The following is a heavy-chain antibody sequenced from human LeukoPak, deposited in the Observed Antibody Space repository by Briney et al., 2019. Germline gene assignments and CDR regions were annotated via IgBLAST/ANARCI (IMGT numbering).Heavy chain of an antibody. CDR1: GGSISSYY. J-gene: IGHJ5*02. D-gene: IGHD5-12*01. CDR3: ARRRWHSGYPLRGFDP. Sequence: SETLSLTCTVSGGSISSYYWSWIRQPPGKGLEWIGYIYYSGSTNYNPSLKSRVTISIDTSKNQFSLKLSSVTAADTAVYYCARRRWHSGYPLRGFDPWGQGTLVTVSS. CDR2: IYYSGST. V-gene: IGHV4-59*08.